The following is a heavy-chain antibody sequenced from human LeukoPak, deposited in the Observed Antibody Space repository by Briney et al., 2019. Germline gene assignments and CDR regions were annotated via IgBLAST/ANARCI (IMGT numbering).Heavy chain of an antibody. V-gene: IGHV4-39*07. CDR2: IYYSGST. Sequence: PSETLSLTCTVSGGSISSSSYYWGWIRQPPGKGLEWIGSIYYSGSTNYNPSLKSRVTISVDTSKNQFSLKLSSVTAADTAVYYCARGGQLTAISGYYYMDVWGKGTTVTVSS. D-gene: IGHD2-21*02. CDR1: GGSISSSSYY. CDR3: ARGGQLTAISGYYYMDV. J-gene: IGHJ6*03.